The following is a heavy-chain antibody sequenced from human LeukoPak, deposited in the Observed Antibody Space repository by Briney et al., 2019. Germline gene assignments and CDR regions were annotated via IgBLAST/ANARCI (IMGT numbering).Heavy chain of an antibody. Sequence: GGSLRLSCAASGFTFSSFGMHWVRKAPGKGLEGVADIWYNGSNKYYAESVKGRFTISRDNSKNTLYLQMNSLRAEDTAVYYCSRGGYGDYNNWFDPWGQGTLVIVSS. CDR3: SRGGYGDYNNWFDP. D-gene: IGHD4-17*01. V-gene: IGHV3-33*01. CDR2: IWYNGSNK. J-gene: IGHJ5*02. CDR1: GFTFSSFG.